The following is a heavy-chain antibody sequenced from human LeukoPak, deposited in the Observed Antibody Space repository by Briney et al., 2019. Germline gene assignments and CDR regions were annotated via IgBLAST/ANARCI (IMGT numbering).Heavy chain of an antibody. V-gene: IGHV4-30-2*01. CDR2: IYHSGST. J-gene: IGHJ4*02. CDR3: ARRVAAAGYFDY. Sequence: PSQTLSLTCTVSGGSISSGGYYWSWIRQPPGKGLEWIGYIYHSGSTYYNPSLKSRVTISVDRSKNQFSLKLSSVTAADTAVYYCARRVAAAGYFDYWGQGTLVTVSS. D-gene: IGHD6-13*01. CDR1: GGSISSGGYY.